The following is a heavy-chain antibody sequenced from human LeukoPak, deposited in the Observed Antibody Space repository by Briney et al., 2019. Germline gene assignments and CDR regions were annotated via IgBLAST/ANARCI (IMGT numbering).Heavy chain of an antibody. CDR3: ARAQGYCSSTSCYAIRRFDY. V-gene: IGHV4-59*01. CDR1: GGSISSYY. J-gene: IGHJ4*02. D-gene: IGHD2-2*01. Sequence: KPSETLSLTCTVSGGSISSYYWTWIRQPPGKGLEWIGYIYYSGSTNYNPSLKSRVTISVDTSKNQFSLKLSSVTAADTAVYYCARAQGYCSSTSCYAIRRFDYWGQGTLVTVSS. CDR2: IYYSGST.